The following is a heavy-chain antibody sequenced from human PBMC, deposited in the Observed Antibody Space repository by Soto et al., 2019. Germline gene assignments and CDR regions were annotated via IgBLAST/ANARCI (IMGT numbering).Heavy chain of an antibody. J-gene: IGHJ4*02. CDR2: ISGSGGST. V-gene: IGHV3-23*01. CDR1: GFTFSSYA. Sequence: PGGSLRLSCAASGFTFSSYAMSWVRQAPGKGLEWVSAISGSGGSTYYADSVKGRFTISRDNSKNTLYLHMHSLRAEDTAVYYCGKELIWAFVKWCQETLVTVFS. CDR3: GKELIWAFVK. D-gene: IGHD2-15*01.